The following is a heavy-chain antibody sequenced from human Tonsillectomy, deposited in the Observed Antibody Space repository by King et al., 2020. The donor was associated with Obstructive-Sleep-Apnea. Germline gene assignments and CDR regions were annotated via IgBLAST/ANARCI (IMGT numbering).Heavy chain of an antibody. V-gene: IGHV3-30*04. Sequence: VQLVESGGGVVQPGRSLRLSCAASGFTFSSYAMHWVRQAPGKGLEWVAVISYDGSNKYYADSVKGRFTISGDNSKNTLYLQMNSLRAEDTAVYYCARDLDYDSSGYYSFDYWGQGTLVTVSS. J-gene: IGHJ4*02. D-gene: IGHD3-22*01. CDR1: GFTFSSYA. CDR3: ARDLDYDSSGYYSFDY. CDR2: ISYDGSNK.